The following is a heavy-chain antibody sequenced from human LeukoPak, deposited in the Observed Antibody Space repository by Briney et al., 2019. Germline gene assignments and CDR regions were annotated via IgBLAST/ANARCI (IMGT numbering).Heavy chain of an antibody. Sequence: SETLSLTCTVSGGSISSYYWSWIRQPPGKGLEWIGYIYYSGSTNYNPSLKSRVTISVDTSKNQFSLKLSSVTAADTAVYYCARGGSDDAFDIWGQGTMVTVSS. CDR2: IYYSGST. CDR1: GGSISSYY. J-gene: IGHJ3*02. V-gene: IGHV4-59*08. CDR3: ARGGSDDAFDI. D-gene: IGHD3-16*01.